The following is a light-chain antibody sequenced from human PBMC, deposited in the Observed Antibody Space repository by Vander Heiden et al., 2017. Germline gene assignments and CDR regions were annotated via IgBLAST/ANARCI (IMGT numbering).Light chain of an antibody. CDR2: AAS. CDR3: QQAHTFPRT. CDR1: QGINGW. J-gene: IGKJ4*02. Sequence: SPSSVSASVGERVTITCRASQGINGWLAWYQQRPGKAPQLLIYAASSLHTGVPSRFRGSGFGTEYTLTISSLQPEDFRTYFCQQAHTFPRTFGGGTRVEIK. V-gene: IGKV1-12*01.